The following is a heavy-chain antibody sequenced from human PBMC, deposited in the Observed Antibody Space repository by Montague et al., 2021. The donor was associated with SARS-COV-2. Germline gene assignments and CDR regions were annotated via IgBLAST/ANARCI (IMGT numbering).Heavy chain of an antibody. CDR1: SGSISTYY. D-gene: IGHD3-10*01. Sequence: SETLSLTCTVSSGSISTYYWCWIRQPPRQGLELMWYGYYSHSANYNPSLKIRVTISVDTSKNQFSLKLKSVTVADTAVYYCASGADDYYYAMDVWGRGTTVTVSS. V-gene: IGHV4-59*01. CDR2: GYYSHSA. J-gene: IGHJ6*04. CDR3: ASGADDYYYAMDV.